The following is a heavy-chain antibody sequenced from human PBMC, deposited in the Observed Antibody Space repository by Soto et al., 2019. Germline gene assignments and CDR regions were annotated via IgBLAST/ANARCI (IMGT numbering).Heavy chain of an antibody. Sequence: SETLSLTCTVSGGSISSSSYYWGWIRQPPGKGLEWIGSIYYSGSTYYNPSLKSRVTISVDTSKNQFSLKLSSVTAADTAVYYYARRGDGYNWQHYYYGMDVWGQGTTVTVSS. CDR3: ARRGDGYNWQHYYYGMDV. J-gene: IGHJ6*02. D-gene: IGHD5-12*01. V-gene: IGHV4-39*01. CDR2: IYYSGST. CDR1: GGSISSSSYY.